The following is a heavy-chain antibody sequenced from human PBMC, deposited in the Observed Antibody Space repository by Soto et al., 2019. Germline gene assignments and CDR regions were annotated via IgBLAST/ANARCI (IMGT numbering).Heavy chain of an antibody. CDR1: GFTFDDYA. CDR2: VSWNSGSI. Sequence: GGSLRLSCAASGFTFDDYAMHWVRQAPGKGLEWVSGVSWNSGSIGYADSVKGRFTISRDNAKNSLYLQMNSLRAEDTALYYCAKSCSGGSCYAFDYWGQGTLVTVSS. V-gene: IGHV3-9*01. D-gene: IGHD2-15*01. J-gene: IGHJ4*02. CDR3: AKSCSGGSCYAFDY.